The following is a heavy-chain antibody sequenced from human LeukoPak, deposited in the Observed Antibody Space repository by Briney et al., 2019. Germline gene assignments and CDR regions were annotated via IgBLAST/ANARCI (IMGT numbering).Heavy chain of an antibody. V-gene: IGHV3-21*01. CDR1: GFTFSSYY. CDR2: ISRTTNYT. CDR3: TRVSYADGGYFDY. J-gene: IGHJ4*02. Sequence: KTGGSLRLSCAASGFTFSSYYMNWVRQAPGKGLEWVSSISRTTNYTYYTDSVKGRFTISRDNAKNSLYLQMNSLTAEDTAVYYCTRVSYADGGYFDYWGQGTLDTVSS. D-gene: IGHD3-16*01.